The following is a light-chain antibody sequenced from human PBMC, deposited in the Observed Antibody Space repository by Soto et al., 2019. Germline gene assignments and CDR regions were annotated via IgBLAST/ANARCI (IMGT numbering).Light chain of an antibody. J-gene: IGKJ1*01. CDR1: QSVSSSY. Sequence: EIVLTQSPGTLSLSPGERATLSCRASQSVSSSYLAWYQQKPGQAPRLLIYGASSRATGIPDRFSGSGSGTDFTLTISRLEPEDFAVYYCQYYGRTGTFGQGTKVEIK. CDR2: GAS. V-gene: IGKV3-20*01. CDR3: QYYGRTGT.